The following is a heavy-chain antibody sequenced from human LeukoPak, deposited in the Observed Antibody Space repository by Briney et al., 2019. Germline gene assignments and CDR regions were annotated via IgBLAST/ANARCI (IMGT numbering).Heavy chain of an antibody. D-gene: IGHD3-10*01. Sequence: SETLSLTCTVSGDSVSNGNYYWSWLRQPPGKALEWIGYIYYTGSTYYNPSLEGRVTISVDTSGNQFSVKLSSVTAADTAVYYCARSQNYYGSGDYWSQGTLVTVSS. CDR1: GDSVSNGNYY. CDR2: IYYTGST. J-gene: IGHJ4*02. V-gene: IGHV4-61*01. CDR3: ARSQNYYGSGDY.